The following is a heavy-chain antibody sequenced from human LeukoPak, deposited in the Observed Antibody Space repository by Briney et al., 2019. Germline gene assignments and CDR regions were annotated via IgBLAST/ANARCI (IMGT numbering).Heavy chain of an antibody. Sequence: GASVKVSCKASGYTFTGYYMHWVRQAPGQGLEWMGGIIPIFGTANYAQKFQGRVTITTDESTSTAYMELSSLRSEDTAVYYCASSGGYDRIDYYYYYYMDVWGKGTTVTVSS. D-gene: IGHD5-12*01. J-gene: IGHJ6*03. CDR1: GYTFTGYY. V-gene: IGHV1-69*05. CDR2: IIPIFGTA. CDR3: ASSGGYDRIDYYYYYYMDV.